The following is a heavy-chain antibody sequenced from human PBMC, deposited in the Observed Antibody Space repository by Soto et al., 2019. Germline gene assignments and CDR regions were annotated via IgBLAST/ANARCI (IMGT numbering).Heavy chain of an antibody. D-gene: IGHD6-13*01. CDR2: IYPGDSDT. CDR1: GYSFTSYG. J-gene: IGHJ4*02. Sequence: PGESQRISCKGSGYSFTSYGSGWVRQMPGKGLEWMGIIYPGDSDTRYSPSFQGQVTISADKSISTAYLQWSSLKASDTAMYYCARHEHSSSWSNFDYWGQGTLVTVSS. CDR3: ARHEHSSSWSNFDY. V-gene: IGHV5-51*01.